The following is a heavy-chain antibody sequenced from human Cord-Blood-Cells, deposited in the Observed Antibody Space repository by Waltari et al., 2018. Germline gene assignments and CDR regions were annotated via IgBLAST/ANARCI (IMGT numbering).Heavy chain of an antibody. CDR2: IYPGDSDT. V-gene: IGHV5-51*01. CDR1: GYSFTSYW. CDR3: ARRRITMVRGVIIDWFDP. D-gene: IGHD3-10*01. Sequence: EVQLVQSGAEVKKPGESLKISCKGSGYSFTSYWIGWVRQMPGNGLEWMGIIYPGDSDTRYSPSFQGQVTISADKSISTAYLQWSSLKASDTAMYYCARRRITMVRGVIIDWFDPWGQGTLVTVSS. J-gene: IGHJ5*02.